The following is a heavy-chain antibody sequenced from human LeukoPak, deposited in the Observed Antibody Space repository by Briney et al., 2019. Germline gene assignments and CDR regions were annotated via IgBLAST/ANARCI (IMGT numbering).Heavy chain of an antibody. CDR1: GYSFTSYW. D-gene: IGHD6-19*01. J-gene: IGHJ4*02. CDR2: IYPGDSDT. CDR3: ARGGIAVAGIYYFDY. Sequence: GESLKISCKGSGYSFTSYWIGWVRQMPGKGLEWMGIIYPGDSDTRYSPSFQGQVTISADKSISTAYLQWSSLKASDTAMYYCARGGIAVAGIYYFDYWGQGTLVTVSS. V-gene: IGHV5-51*01.